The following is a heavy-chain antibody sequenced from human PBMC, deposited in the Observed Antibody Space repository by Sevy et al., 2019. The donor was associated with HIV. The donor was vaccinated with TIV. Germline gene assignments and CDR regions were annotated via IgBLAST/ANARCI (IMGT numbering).Heavy chain of an antibody. V-gene: IGHV3-48*01. CDR2: ISSGFSTI. CDR3: ARDNGDYFLSTSVFDY. J-gene: IGHJ4*02. CDR1: GFTFSSYS. Sequence: GGSLRLSCAASGFTFSSYSMNWVRQAPGKGLEWVSYISSGFSTIHYADSVKGRFTISRDNAKNSLCLQMNRLRAEDTAVYYCARDNGDYFLSTSVFDYWGQGTLVTVSS. D-gene: IGHD4-17*01.